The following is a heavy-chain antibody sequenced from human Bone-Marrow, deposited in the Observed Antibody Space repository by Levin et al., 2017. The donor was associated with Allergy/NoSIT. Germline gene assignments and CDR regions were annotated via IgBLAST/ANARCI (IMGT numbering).Heavy chain of an antibody. CDR2: LDGSSGKT. J-gene: IGHJ6*03. CDR1: GFIFADYA. CDR3: AKAGTTVMLDYSYLDV. Sequence: GGSLRLSCTISGFIFADYAMNWVRQAPGRGLEWVSSLDGSSGKTHYADVVKGRFTISREYSKNTLFLQMNSLRVEDTARYYCAKAGTTVMLDYSYLDVWGEGPAVTVSS. V-gene: IGHV3-23*01. D-gene: IGHD4-17*01.